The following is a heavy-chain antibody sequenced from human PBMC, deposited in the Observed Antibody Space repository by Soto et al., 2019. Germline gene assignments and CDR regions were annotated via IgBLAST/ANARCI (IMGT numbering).Heavy chain of an antibody. Sequence: SVKVSCKASGGTFSSYAISWVRQAPGQGLEWMGGIIPIFGTANYAQKFQGRVTITADESTSTAYMELSSLRSEDTAVYYCARGAPHSGWFIESTFDYWGQGTLVTVSS. V-gene: IGHV1-69*13. CDR2: IIPIFGTA. J-gene: IGHJ4*02. CDR1: GGTFSSYA. CDR3: ARGAPHSGWFIESTFDY. D-gene: IGHD6-19*01.